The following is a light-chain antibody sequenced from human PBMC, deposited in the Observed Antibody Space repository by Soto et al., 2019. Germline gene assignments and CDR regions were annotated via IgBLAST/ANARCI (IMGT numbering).Light chain of an antibody. J-gene: IGLJ2*01. CDR1: SSNIGAGYD. Sequence: QSVLTQPPSVSGAPGQRVTISCTGSSSNIGAGYDVNWYQQLPGRAPKLLIYGNTNRPSGVPDRFSGSKSGTSGSLAISGLQTEDEAAYYCQSWDTSLSGSVFGGGTKLTVL. CDR2: GNT. V-gene: IGLV1-40*01. CDR3: QSWDTSLSGSV.